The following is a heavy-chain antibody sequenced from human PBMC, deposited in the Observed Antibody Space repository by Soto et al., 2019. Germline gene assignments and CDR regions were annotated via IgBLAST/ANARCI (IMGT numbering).Heavy chain of an antibody. CDR2: ISYDGSNK. CDR1: GFTFSSYA. V-gene: IGHV3-30-3*01. CDR3: ARDPALVPTRYYYGMDV. J-gene: IGHJ6*02. D-gene: IGHD3-10*01. Sequence: QVQLVESGGGVVQPGRSLRLSCAASGFTFSSYAMHWVRQAPGKGLEWVAVISYDGSNKYYADSVKGRFTISRDNSKNTRNLQMTGLRAEDTAAYYCARDPALVPTRYYYGMDVWGQGTTVTVSS.